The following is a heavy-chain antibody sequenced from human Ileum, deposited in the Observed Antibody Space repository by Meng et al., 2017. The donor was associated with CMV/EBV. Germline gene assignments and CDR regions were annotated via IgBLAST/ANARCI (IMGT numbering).Heavy chain of an antibody. Sequence: SAKVSCKASAGTFITYTLNWVRHAPGQGLEWMGKATPRLGSSTYTEKFQGRVTIIADRTTRTVSLELNNLTFEDTATYYCAVESLWNGFVDTHLGLDVWGQETTVTVSS. CDR3: AVESLWNGFVDTHLGLDV. J-gene: IGHJ6*02. CDR1: AGTFITYT. CDR2: ATPRLGSS. V-gene: IGHV1-69*08. D-gene: IGHD3-3*01.